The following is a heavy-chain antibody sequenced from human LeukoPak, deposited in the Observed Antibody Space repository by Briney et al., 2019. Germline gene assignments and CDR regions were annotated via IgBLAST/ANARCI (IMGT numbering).Heavy chain of an antibody. Sequence: GGSLRLSCAASGFTFSSYSMNWVRQAPGKGLEWVSYISSSSSTIYYADSVKGRFTISRDNAKNSLYLQMNSLRAEDTAVYYCASLRPLSGVQLWLGLGDAFDIWGQGTMVTVSS. CDR3: ASLRPLSGVQLWLGLGDAFDI. CDR1: GFTFSSYS. J-gene: IGHJ3*02. D-gene: IGHD5-18*01. V-gene: IGHV3-48*01. CDR2: ISSSSSTI.